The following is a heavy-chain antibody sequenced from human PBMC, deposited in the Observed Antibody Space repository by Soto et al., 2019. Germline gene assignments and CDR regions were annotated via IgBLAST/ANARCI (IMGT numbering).Heavy chain of an antibody. CDR2: VHFSGTT. V-gene: IGHV4-59*01. CDR1: GGSISSYY. Sequence: QLQLQESGPRLVKPSETLSLTCTVSGGSISSYYWRWIRQSPGRGLEWIGYVHFSGTTNYNPSLKSRVAMSPDSSRKQFSLTLNSVTAADTAVYYCARGTALIYGDYPGAGYFDFWGQGILVTVSS. J-gene: IGHJ4*02. D-gene: IGHD4-17*01. CDR3: ARGTALIYGDYPGAGYFDF.